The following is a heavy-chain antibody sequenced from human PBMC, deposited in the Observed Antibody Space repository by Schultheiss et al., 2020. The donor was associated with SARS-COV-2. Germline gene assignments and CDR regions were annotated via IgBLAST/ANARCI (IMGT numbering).Heavy chain of an antibody. Sequence: GGSLRLSCAASGFTFSSYGMHWVRQAPGKGLEYVSAISSNGGSTYYADSVKGRFTISRDNSKNTLYLQMSSLRAEDTAVYYCVKDVVVPAAILDLFNFDYWGQGTLVTVSS. V-gene: IGHV3-64D*06. J-gene: IGHJ4*02. CDR3: VKDVVVPAAILDLFNFDY. CDR1: GFTFSSYG. CDR2: ISSNGGST. D-gene: IGHD2-2*02.